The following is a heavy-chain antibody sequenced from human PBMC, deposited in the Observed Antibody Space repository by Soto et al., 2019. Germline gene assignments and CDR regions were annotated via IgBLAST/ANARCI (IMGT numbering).Heavy chain of an antibody. CDR1: GYTFTGYS. V-gene: IGHV1-2*02. CDR2: INPNSGGT. J-gene: IGHJ2*01. CDR3: ARGQQQRVSYWYFDL. D-gene: IGHD6-13*01. Sequence: QVQLVQSGAEVQKPGASVKVSCKASGYTFTGYSMHWVRQAPGQGLEWMGWINPNSGGTNYAQKFQGRVTMTRDTSISTAYMELSRLISDDTAVYYCARGQQQRVSYWYFDLWGRGTLVTVAS.